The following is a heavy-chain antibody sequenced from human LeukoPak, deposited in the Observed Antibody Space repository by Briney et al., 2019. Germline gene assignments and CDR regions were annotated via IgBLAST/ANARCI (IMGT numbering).Heavy chain of an antibody. J-gene: IGHJ6*03. D-gene: IGHD2-2*01. CDR1: GYIFTGYY. V-gene: IGHV1-69*05. CDR2: IIPISGTA. Sequence: PGASVKVSCKASGYIFTGYYMKWVRQAPGQGPEWMGGIIPISGTANYAQKFQGRVTITTDESTSTAYMELSSLTSDDTAVYYCARGLQYQLLKALGYYYIDVWGEGTTVTVSS. CDR3: ARGLQYQLLKALGYYYIDV.